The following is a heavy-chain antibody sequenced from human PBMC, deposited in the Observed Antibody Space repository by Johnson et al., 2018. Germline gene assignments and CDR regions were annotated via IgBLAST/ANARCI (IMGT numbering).Heavy chain of an antibody. V-gene: IGHV3-33*08. J-gene: IGHJ3*02. CDR3: ARDEGDAFDI. CDR2: IWYDGSNK. Sequence: QVQLVESGGGVVQPGRSLRLSCAASGFTFSSYAMHWVRQAPGKGLEWVAVIWYDGSNKYYVDSVKGRFTISRDNSKNTLYLQMNSLRAEDTAVYYCARDEGDAFDIWGQGTMVTVSS. CDR1: GFTFSSYA.